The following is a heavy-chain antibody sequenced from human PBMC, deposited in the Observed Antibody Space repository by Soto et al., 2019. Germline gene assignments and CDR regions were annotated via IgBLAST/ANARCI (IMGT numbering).Heavy chain of an antibody. Sequence: QVQLVESGGGVVQPGRSLRLSCEASGFTFSSYGMHWVRQAPGKGLEWVAVISYDGSTKYYADSVKGRFTISRDNPKNTLYLQMNSLRAEDTAVYYCAKDRGAAGGMDVWGQGTTVTVSS. CDR3: AKDRGAAGGMDV. V-gene: IGHV3-30*18. J-gene: IGHJ6*02. D-gene: IGHD3-10*01. CDR2: ISYDGSTK. CDR1: GFTFSSYG.